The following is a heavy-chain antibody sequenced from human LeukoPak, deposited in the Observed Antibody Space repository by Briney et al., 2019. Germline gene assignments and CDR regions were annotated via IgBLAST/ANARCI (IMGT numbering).Heavy chain of an antibody. J-gene: IGHJ4*02. D-gene: IGHD3-10*01. V-gene: IGHV3-23*01. CDR2: ISGSGGST. CDR1: GFTFSSYA. Sequence: AGGSLRLSCAAPGFTFSSYAISWVRQAPGKGLEWVSGISGSGGSTYYADSVKGRFTISRDNSKNTLYLQMNSLRAEDTAVYYCAKDNWADGSGIKPDYWGQGTLVTVSS. CDR3: AKDNWADGSGIKPDY.